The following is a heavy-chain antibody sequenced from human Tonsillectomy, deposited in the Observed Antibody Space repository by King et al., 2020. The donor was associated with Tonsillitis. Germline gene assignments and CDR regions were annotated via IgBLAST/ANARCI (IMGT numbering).Heavy chain of an antibody. D-gene: IGHD5-12*01. Sequence: VQLQQWGAGLLKPSETLSLTCGVYGGSFSGYYWNWIRQPPGKGLEWIGEINQSGSATYNPSLKSRVTISVDTSKNQSSLKLTSVTAADTAMYYCARGRFIVATIFDLWGQGSLVTVSS. CDR2: INQSGSA. CDR1: GGSFSGYY. V-gene: IGHV4-34*01. J-gene: IGHJ5*02. CDR3: ARGRFIVATIFDL.